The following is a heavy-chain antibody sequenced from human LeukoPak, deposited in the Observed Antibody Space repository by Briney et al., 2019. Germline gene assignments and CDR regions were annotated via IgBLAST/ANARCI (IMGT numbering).Heavy chain of an antibody. CDR1: GFTFSSYG. V-gene: IGHV3-23*01. J-gene: IGHJ6*03. CDR3: AKSASGYSYGFVDYYYYMDV. CDR2: ISGSGGST. D-gene: IGHD5-18*01. Sequence: PGGSLRLSCAASGFTFSSYGMSWVRQAPGKGLEWVSAISGSGGSTYYADSVKGRLTISRDNSKNTLYLQMNSLRAEDTAVYYCAKSASGYSYGFVDYYYYMDVWGKGTTVTISS.